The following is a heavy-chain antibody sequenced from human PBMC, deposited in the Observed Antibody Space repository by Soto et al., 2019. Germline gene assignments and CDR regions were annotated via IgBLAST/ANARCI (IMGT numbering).Heavy chain of an antibody. J-gene: IGHJ4*02. CDR3: AKERNSWYSTGADS. V-gene: IGHV3-23*01. Sequence: EVQLLESGGGLVQAGGSLSVSCAASGFTFSSCAMGWVRQAPGKGLEWVSSISGNGGSTYYADSVKGRFTISRDNSKNILYLHMISLRAEDTAVYYCAKERNSWYSTGADSWGQGTLVTFSA. D-gene: IGHD2-15*01. CDR1: GFTFSSCA. CDR2: ISGNGGST.